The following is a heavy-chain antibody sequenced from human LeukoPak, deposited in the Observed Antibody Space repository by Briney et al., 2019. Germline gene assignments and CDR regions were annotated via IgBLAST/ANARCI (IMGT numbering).Heavy chain of an antibody. D-gene: IGHD3-10*01. CDR1: GFTFSSYA. CDR3: ARESGYYYGSGSDRLETRGVLDY. CDR2: ISYDGSNK. J-gene: IGHJ4*02. V-gene: IGHV3-30*04. Sequence: PGRSLRLSCAASGFTFSSYAMHWVRQAPGKGLEWVAVISYDGSNKYYADSVKGRFTISRDNSKNTLYLQMNSLRAEDTAVYYCARESGYYYGSGSDRLETRGVLDYWGQGTLVTVSS.